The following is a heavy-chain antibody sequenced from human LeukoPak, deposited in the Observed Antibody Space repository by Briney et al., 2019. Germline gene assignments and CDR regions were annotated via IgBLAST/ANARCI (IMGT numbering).Heavy chain of an antibody. J-gene: IGHJ3*02. CDR2: INPNNGGT. D-gene: IGHD3-22*01. CDR1: GYTFTSYG. Sequence: ASVKVSCKASGYTFTSYGISWVRQAPGQGLEWMGRINPNNGGTNYAQKFQGRVTTTRDMSMSTAYMELSRLRSVDTAVYYCAGEDNSSGYRPFDIWGRGTMVTVPS. V-gene: IGHV1-2*06. CDR3: AGEDNSSGYRPFDI.